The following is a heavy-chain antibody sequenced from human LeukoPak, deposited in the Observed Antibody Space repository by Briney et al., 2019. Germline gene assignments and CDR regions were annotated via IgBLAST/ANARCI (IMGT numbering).Heavy chain of an antibody. D-gene: IGHD5-18*01. J-gene: IGHJ4*02. CDR1: GFTFSSYW. V-gene: IGHV3-7*01. CDR2: IKQDGSEK. Sequence: GGSLRLSCAASGFTFSSYWMTWIRQAPGKGLEWVANIKQDGSEKYYVDSVKGRFTISRDNAKNSLYLQMNSLRAEDTAVYYCARDTGGGYSCYDCWGQGTPVTVSS. CDR3: ARDTGGGYSCYDC.